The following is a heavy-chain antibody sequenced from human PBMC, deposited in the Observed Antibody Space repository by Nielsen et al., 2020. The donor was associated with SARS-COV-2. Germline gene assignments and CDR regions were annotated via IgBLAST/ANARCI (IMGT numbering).Heavy chain of an antibody. J-gene: IGHJ3*02. D-gene: IGHD3-22*01. V-gene: IGHV4-59*06. CDR3: ARVRITMIVVVDAFDI. CDR1: GGSISDDY. Sequence: SETLSLTCTVSGGSISDDYWSWIRQHPGKGLEWIGYIYYSGSTYYNPSLKSRVTISVDTSKNQFSLKLSSVTAADTAVYYCARVRITMIVVVDAFDIWGQGTMVTVSS. CDR2: IYYSGST.